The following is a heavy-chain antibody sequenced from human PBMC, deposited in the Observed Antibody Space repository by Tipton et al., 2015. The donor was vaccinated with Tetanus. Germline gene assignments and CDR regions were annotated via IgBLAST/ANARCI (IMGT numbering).Heavy chain of an antibody. D-gene: IGHD3-16*01. Sequence: SLRLSCAASGFTFSSYAMHWVRQAPGKGLEWVAVISYDGSNKYYADSVKGRFTISRDNSKNTLYLQMNSLRAEDTASYYCAKDLVWGVNYYYYGMDVWGQGTTVTVSS. CDR3: AKDLVWGVNYYYYGMDV. CDR2: ISYDGSNK. V-gene: IGHV3-30*04. CDR1: GFTFSSYA. J-gene: IGHJ6*02.